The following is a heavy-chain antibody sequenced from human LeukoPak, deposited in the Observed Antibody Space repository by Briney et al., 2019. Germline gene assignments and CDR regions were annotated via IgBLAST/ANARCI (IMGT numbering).Heavy chain of an antibody. V-gene: IGHV3-9*01. CDR3: AKGPGIAAAAIDY. Sequence: GGSLRLSCAASGFTFDDYAMHWVRQAPGKGLEWVSGISWNSGSKGYADSVKGRFIISRDNAKNSLYLQMNSLRAEDTALYYCAKGPGIAAAAIDYWGQGTLVTVSS. CDR1: GFTFDDYA. CDR2: ISWNSGSK. J-gene: IGHJ4*02. D-gene: IGHD6-13*01.